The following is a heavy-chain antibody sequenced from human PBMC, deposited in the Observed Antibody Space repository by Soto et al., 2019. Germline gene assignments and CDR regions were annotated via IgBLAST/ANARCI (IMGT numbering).Heavy chain of an antibody. CDR2: IYYTGST. CDR1: GGSLSSYY. V-gene: IGHV4-59*01. CDR3: ARILPPGHFDY. J-gene: IGHJ4*02. Sequence: SETLSLTCTVSGGSLSSYYRTWIRQPPGKGLEWIGYIYYTGSTSYNPSLNSRVTISVDTSRNQFSLELTSVTAADTAIYYCARILPPGHFDYCGQGMQVTVAS.